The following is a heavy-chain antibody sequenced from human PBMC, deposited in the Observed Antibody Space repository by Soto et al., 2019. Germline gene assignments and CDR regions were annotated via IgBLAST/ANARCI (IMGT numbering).Heavy chain of an antibody. CDR1: AFTFSTYA. Sequence: PGGSLRLSCAASAFTFSTYAMSWVRQAPGKGLEWASAISAGGGSTYYADSVKGRFTISRDNFINTLYLQMNSLRTEDTAVYYCAHPRGYGVFDAYDIWGQGAMVTVSS. D-gene: IGHD4-17*01. V-gene: IGHV3-23*01. J-gene: IGHJ3*02. CDR3: AHPRGYGVFDAYDI. CDR2: ISAGGGST.